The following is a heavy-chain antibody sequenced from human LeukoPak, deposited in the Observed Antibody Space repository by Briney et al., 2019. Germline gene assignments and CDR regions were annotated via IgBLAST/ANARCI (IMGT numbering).Heavy chain of an antibody. Sequence: GESLKISCKASGYSFTNYWIGWVRQMPGKGLEWLGIIFPGDSDTRYSPFFRGQVTISADKSITTAYLQWSSLKASDTAMYYCARHHCSGRSCFSAPFDSWGQGTLVTVSS. CDR3: ARHHCSGRSCFSAPFDS. D-gene: IGHD2-15*01. V-gene: IGHV5-51*01. CDR1: GYSFTNYW. J-gene: IGHJ4*02. CDR2: IFPGDSDT.